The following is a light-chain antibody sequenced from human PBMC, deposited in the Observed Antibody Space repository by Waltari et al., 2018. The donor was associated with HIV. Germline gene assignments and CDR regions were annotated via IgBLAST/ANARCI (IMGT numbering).Light chain of an antibody. CDR2: EGD. CDR1: SSDVGSYNF. V-gene: IGLV2-23*01. J-gene: IGLJ2*01. Sequence: QSALTQPASVSGSPGQSITISCTGTSSDVGSYNFVSWYQQHPGNAPKLIIYEGDKRPSGVSYRFSGSKSGSTASLTTSGLQAEDEADYYCCSYAGSSTYVVFGGGTQLTVL. CDR3: CSYAGSSTYVV.